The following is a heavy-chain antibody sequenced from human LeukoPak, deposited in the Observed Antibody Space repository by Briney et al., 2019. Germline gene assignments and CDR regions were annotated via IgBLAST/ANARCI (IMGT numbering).Heavy chain of an antibody. J-gene: IGHJ6*02. D-gene: IGHD1-7*01. CDR3: ARDNWNYGSSMDV. Sequence: SETLSLTCTVSGGSISSYYWSWLRQPPGKGLEWIGYIYYSGSTNYNPSLKSRVTISVDTSKNQFSLKLSSVTAADTAVYYCARDNWNYGSSMDVWGQGTTVTVSS. V-gene: IGHV4-59*01. CDR2: IYYSGST. CDR1: GGSISSYY.